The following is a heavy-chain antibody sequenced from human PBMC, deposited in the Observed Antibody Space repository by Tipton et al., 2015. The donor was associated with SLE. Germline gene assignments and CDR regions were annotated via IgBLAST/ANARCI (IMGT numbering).Heavy chain of an antibody. J-gene: IGHJ6*03. CDR1: SYSFTSYG. V-gene: IGHV1-18*01. Sequence: QLVQSGADVKKPGASVKVSCKASSYSFTSYGISWVRQAPGQGLEWMGWISPYNGNTKYAQNFQGRVTLTTDTSTSTAYMELSSLTSEDSAVYYCARALLFGLEESYYYFMDVWDKGTTVTVSS. CDR3: ARALLFGLEESYYYFMDV. CDR2: ISPYNGNT. D-gene: IGHD2-21*02.